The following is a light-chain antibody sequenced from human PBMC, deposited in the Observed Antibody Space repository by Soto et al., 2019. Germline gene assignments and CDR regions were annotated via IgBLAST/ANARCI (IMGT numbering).Light chain of an antibody. CDR2: GAS. V-gene: IGKV3-20*01. Sequence: EIVLTQSPGTLSLSPGERATLSCRASQSVSSSYLAWYQQKPGQAPRLLIYGASSRATGIPDRFSGGGSGTDFTLTISRLEPEDFAVYYCQQCGSSPWTFGQGTRLEIK. J-gene: IGKJ5*01. CDR3: QQCGSSPWT. CDR1: QSVSSSY.